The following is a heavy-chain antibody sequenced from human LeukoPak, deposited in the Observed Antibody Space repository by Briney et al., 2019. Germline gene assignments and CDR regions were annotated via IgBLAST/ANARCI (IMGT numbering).Heavy chain of an antibody. CDR3: ARGSGVAVGMDV. J-gene: IGHJ6*02. CDR2: FFTGGST. CDR1: GGSLGSSY. V-gene: IGHV4-4*07. Sequence: SETLSLTCTVSGGSLGSSYWSWNRQPAGKGLEWIGRFFTGGSTYYNPSLESRVTMSVDTSKNQFSLNLSSVTAADTAVYFCARGSGVAVGMDVWGQGTTVIVSS. D-gene: IGHD6-19*01.